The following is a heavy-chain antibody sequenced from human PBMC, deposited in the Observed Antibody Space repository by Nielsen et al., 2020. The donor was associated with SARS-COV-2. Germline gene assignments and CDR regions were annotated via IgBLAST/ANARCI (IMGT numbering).Heavy chain of an antibody. CDR3: TLLQEHL. CDR2: ISWNSGSI. V-gene: IGHV3-9*01. J-gene: IGHJ6*01. Sequence: SLKISCAASGFIFDDYAMHWVRQAPGKGLEWVSGISWNSGSIGYADSVKGRFTISRDNAKNSLYLQMNSLHQGPIGLPPGTLLQEHLWG. CDR1: GFIFDDYA.